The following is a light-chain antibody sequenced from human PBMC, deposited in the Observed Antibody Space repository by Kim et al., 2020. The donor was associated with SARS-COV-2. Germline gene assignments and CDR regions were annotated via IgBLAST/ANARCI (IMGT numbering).Light chain of an antibody. CDR3: QQRSNWPPLT. Sequence: EIVLTQSPATLPLSPGERATLSCRASQSVTTYLAWYQQKPGQAPRLLIYDASNRATGIPARFSGSGSGTDFTLTISSLEAEDFAVYYCQQRSNWPPLTFGGGTKLEI. V-gene: IGKV3-11*01. CDR1: QSVTTY. J-gene: IGKJ4*01. CDR2: DAS.